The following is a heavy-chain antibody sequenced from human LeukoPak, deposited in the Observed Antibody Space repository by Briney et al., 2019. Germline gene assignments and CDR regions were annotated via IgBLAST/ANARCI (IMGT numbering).Heavy chain of an antibody. V-gene: IGHV4-34*01. Sequence: PSETLSLTCAVYGGSFSGFYWSWIRQPPGKGLEWIGEINHSGSTNYNPSLKSRVTISVDTSKNQFSLKLSSVTAADTAVYYCARERQWLVHTGFDYWGQGTLVTVSS. CDR3: ARERQWLVHTGFDY. CDR1: GGSFSGFY. CDR2: INHSGST. J-gene: IGHJ4*02. D-gene: IGHD6-19*01.